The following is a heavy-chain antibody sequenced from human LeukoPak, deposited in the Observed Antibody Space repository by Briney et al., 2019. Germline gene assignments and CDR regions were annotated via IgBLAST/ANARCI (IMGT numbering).Heavy chain of an antibody. V-gene: IGHV1-18*01. CDR2: ISAYNGNT. D-gene: IGHD6-19*01. CDR1: GYTFINYG. J-gene: IGHJ4*02. Sequence: PVASVKVSCKASGYTFINYGISWVRQAPGQGLEWMGWISAYNGNTNYAQKLQGRVTMTTDTSTSTAYMELRSLRSDDTAVYYCARDYGSGWQVDYWGQGTLVTVSS. CDR3: ARDYGSGWQVDY.